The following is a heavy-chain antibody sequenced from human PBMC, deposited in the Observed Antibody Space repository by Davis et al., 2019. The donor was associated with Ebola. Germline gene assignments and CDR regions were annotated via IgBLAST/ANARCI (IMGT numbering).Heavy chain of an antibody. CDR2: ISPSVDIT. CDR3: ARHGDGYSVLWA. D-gene: IGHD5/OR15-5a*01. Sequence: ASVKVSCKASGYTFTSYYMHWVRQAPGQGLEWMGIISPSVDITTYAQKFQGRVTMTRDTSTGTVYMELSSLRSEDTAVYYCARHGDGYSVLWAWGQGTPVTVSS. J-gene: IGHJ5*02. V-gene: IGHV1-46*01. CDR1: GYTFTSYY.